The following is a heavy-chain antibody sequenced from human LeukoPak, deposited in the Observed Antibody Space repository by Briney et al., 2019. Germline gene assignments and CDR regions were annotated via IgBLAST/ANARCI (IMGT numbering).Heavy chain of an antibody. CDR3: ARCARCYMGYYYYYYMDV. Sequence: GRSLRLSCAASGFTFSSYGMHWVRQAPGKGLEWVAVIWYDGSNKYYADSVKGRVTISRDNSKNTLYLQMNSLRAEDTAVYYCARCARCYMGYYYYYYMDVWGKGTTVTVSS. J-gene: IGHJ6*03. CDR1: GFTFSSYG. CDR2: IWYDGSNK. D-gene: IGHD2-8*01. V-gene: IGHV3-33*01.